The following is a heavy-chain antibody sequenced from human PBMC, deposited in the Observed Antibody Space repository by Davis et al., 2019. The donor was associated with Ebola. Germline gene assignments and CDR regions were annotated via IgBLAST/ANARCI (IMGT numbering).Heavy chain of an antibody. CDR2: IYYSGST. V-gene: IGHV4-59*11. CDR1: GGSISTHY. Sequence: SETLSLTCTVSGGSISTHYWSWIRQPPGKGLEWIGHIYYSGSTTYNPSLRSRVTISVDTSKTQFSLKVSSVTAADTAVYYCARADGDYVHFDYWGQGILVTVSS. J-gene: IGHJ4*02. D-gene: IGHD4-17*01. CDR3: ARADGDYVHFDY.